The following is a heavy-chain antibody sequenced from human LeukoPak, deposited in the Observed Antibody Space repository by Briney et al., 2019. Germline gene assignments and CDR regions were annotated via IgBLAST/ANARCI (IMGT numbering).Heavy chain of an antibody. V-gene: IGHV3-74*01. CDR3: VRDEGGRSGAIYYDAFDV. Sequence: GGSLRLSCAASGFTFSSYWMHWVRQAPGKGLVWVSRINSDGGATSYADSVQGRFTISRDNAKNTLYLQMNSLRAEDTAVYYCVRDEGGRSGAIYYDAFDVWGQGTMVTVSS. J-gene: IGHJ3*01. D-gene: IGHD1-26*01. CDR2: INSDGGAT. CDR1: GFTFSSYW.